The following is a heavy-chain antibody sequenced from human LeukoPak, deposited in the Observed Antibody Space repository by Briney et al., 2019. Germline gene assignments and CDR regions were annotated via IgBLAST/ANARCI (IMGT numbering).Heavy chain of an antibody. Sequence: GGSLRLSCAASGFTFSNTWMSWVRQAPGKGLECLANIKPDGTEKYYMDSLKGRFTVSRDNAKSSLYLQMNSLRADDTAVYYCASGNYFNYWGQGTLVTVSS. V-gene: IGHV3-7*01. CDR2: IKPDGTEK. D-gene: IGHD1-26*01. CDR1: GFTFSNTW. CDR3: ASGNYFNY. J-gene: IGHJ4*02.